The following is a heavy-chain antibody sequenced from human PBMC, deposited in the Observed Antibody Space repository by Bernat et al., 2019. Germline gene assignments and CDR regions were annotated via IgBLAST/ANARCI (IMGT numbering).Heavy chain of an antibody. CDR2: ISSTSSYI. CDR3: ASAAYCGGDCSAAHFDY. Sequence: EVQLVESGGGLVKPGGSLRLSCAASGCTFSSYSMNWVREAPGKGLEWVSSISSTSSYIYYADSVKGRFTISSDNAKNSLYLQMSSLRAEDTAVYSCASAAYCGGDCSAAHFDYWGQGTMVTVSS. D-gene: IGHD2-21*02. J-gene: IGHJ4*02. V-gene: IGHV3-21*01. CDR1: GCTFSSYS.